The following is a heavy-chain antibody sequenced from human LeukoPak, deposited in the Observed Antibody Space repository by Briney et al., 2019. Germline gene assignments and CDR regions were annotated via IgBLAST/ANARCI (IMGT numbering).Heavy chain of an antibody. CDR3: VSILISMVRGVVSNFEY. J-gene: IGHJ4*02. D-gene: IGHD3-10*01. CDR2: ISSSGSTI. CDR1: GFTFSDYY. Sequence: PGGSLRLSCAASGFTFSDYYMSWIRQAPGKGLEWVSYISSSGSTIYYADSVKGRFTISRDNAKNSLYLQMNSLRAEDTAVYYCVSILISMVRGVVSNFEYWGQGTLVTVSS. V-gene: IGHV3-11*04.